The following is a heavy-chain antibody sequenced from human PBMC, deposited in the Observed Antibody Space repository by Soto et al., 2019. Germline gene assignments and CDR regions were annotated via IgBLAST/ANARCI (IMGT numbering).Heavy chain of an antibody. CDR2: INSGGSVI. V-gene: IGHV3-48*04. D-gene: IGHD3-3*01. Sequence: PGGSLRLSCAASGFTFTSFGMTWVRQAPGRGLEWVSHINSGGSVILYADSVKGRVTISRDNSKNSLYLEMNSLRADDTAVYFCARASFGYDFWSGYYNTICDGMDVWGQGTTVTVSS. J-gene: IGHJ6*02. CDR1: GFTFTSFG. CDR3: ARASFGYDFWSGYYNTICDGMDV.